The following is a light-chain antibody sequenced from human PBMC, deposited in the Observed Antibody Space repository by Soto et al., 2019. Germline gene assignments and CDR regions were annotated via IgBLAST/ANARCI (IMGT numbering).Light chain of an antibody. V-gene: IGLV1-47*01. CDR2: RNN. J-gene: IGLJ3*02. CDR1: FSNIGSNF. CDR3: AAWDDSLSGVV. Sequence: QPVLTQPPSASGTPGQTVTISCSGRFSNIGSNFIYWYQQLPGMAPKLLIYRNNERPSGVPDRFSASKSGTSASLAISGLRSEDEADYHCAAWDDSLSGVVFGGGTKLTVL.